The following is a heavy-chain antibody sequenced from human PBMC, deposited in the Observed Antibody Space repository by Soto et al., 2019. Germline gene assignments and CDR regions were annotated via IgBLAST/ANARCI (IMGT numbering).Heavy chain of an antibody. J-gene: IGHJ4*01. Sequence: PGGSLRLSCAASGFNFGSYWMNWARQAPGKGLEWVATIKHDASEKKYADSVKGRFTMSRDNAKNSLYLQMNSLRAEDTAVYYCARDSEYGTGSSVNHRLDFWGHGTLVTVSS. CDR1: GFNFGSYW. D-gene: IGHD3-10*01. CDR2: IKHDASEK. V-gene: IGHV3-7*01. CDR3: ARDSEYGTGSSVNHRLDF.